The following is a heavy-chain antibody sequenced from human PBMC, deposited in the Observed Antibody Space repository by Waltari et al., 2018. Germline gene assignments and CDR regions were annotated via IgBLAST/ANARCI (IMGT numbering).Heavy chain of an antibody. D-gene: IGHD5-12*01. V-gene: IGHV1-8*01. CDR2: MNPNSGNT. Sequence: QVQLVQSGAEVKKPGASVKVSCKASGYTFTSYAINCVRQPTGQGLAWMGWMNPNSGNTDYAQKFQGRVTMTRNTSISTAYMELSSLRSEDTAVYYCARVRRPLTHESVNDYEAFDVWGLGTMVTVSS. J-gene: IGHJ3*01. CDR1: GYTFTSYA. CDR3: ARVRRPLTHESVNDYEAFDV.